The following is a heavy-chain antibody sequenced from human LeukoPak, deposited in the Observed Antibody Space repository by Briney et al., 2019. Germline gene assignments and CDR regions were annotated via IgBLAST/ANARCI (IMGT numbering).Heavy chain of an antibody. J-gene: IGHJ6*02. CDR2: IIPILGIA. CDR3: ARMKLEMATTDYYYGMDV. Sequence: WASVKVSCKASGGTFSSYAISWVRQAPGQGLEWMGRIIPILGIANYAQKFHGRVTITADKSTSTAYMELSSLRSEDTAVYYCARMKLEMATTDYYYGMDVWGQGTTVTVSS. D-gene: IGHD5-12*01. V-gene: IGHV1-69*04. CDR1: GGTFSSYA.